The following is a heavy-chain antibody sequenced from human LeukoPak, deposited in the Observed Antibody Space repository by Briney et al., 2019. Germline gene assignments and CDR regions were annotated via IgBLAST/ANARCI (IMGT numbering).Heavy chain of an antibody. Sequence: PGGSLRLSCAASGFTFSSYAMHWVRQAPGKGLEYVSAISSNGGSTYYADSVKGRFTISRDNSKNTLYLQMSSLRAEDTAVYYCVKGSHYSSSWYGAEYFQHWGQGTLVTVSS. CDR2: ISSNGGST. CDR1: GFTFSSYA. J-gene: IGHJ1*01. V-gene: IGHV3-64D*09. D-gene: IGHD6-13*01. CDR3: VKGSHYSSSWYGAEYFQH.